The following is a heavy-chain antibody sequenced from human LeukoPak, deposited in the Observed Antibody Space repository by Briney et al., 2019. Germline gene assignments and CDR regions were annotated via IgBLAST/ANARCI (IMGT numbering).Heavy chain of an antibody. D-gene: IGHD5-12*01. CDR1: GASTSHFY. V-gene: IGHV4-59*01. CDR2: MHNSGSS. J-gene: IGHJ3*02. Sequence: SETLSLTCTVSGASTSHFYWNWVRQPPGKGLEWIGYMHNSGSSKHNPSLKSRGTISIDTSKNQLSLQLTSVTAADTAIYYCARSAEWLRNAFDIWGQGTMVSVSS. CDR3: ARSAEWLRNAFDI.